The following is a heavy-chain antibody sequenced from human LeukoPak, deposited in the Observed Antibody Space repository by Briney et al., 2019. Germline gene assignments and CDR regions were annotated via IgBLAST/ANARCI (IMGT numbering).Heavy chain of an antibody. CDR3: ARGAPIFYYFES. J-gene: IGHJ4*02. Sequence: GESLKISCKTSGSIFTDYWIGWVRQVPGKGLEWMGIIYPDDSDTRYSPSFQGQVTISADKSTSTAYLQWSSLKASDTAMYYCARGAPIFYYFESWGQGTLVSVSA. V-gene: IGHV5-51*01. CDR2: IYPDDSDT. CDR1: GSIFTDYW.